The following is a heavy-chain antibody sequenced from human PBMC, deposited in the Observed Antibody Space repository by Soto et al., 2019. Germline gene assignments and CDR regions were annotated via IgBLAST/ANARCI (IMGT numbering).Heavy chain of an antibody. CDR2: IYYSGST. J-gene: IGHJ3*02. CDR3: ARPRHSYGRGYDAFDI. Sequence: LSLTCTVSGGSISSSSYYWGWIRQPPGKGLEWIGSIYYSGSTYYNPSLKSRVTISVDTSKNQFSLKLSSVTAADTAVYYCARPRHSYGRGYDAFDIWGQGTMVTVS. D-gene: IGHD5-18*01. CDR1: GGSISSSSYY. V-gene: IGHV4-39*01.